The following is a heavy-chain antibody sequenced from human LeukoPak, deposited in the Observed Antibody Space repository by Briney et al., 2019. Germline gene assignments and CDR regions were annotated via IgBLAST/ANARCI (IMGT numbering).Heavy chain of an antibody. V-gene: IGHV5-51*01. CDR3: AKGGTMLVQAFDI. CDR1: GYIFTTYW. D-gene: IGHD6-6*01. J-gene: IGHJ3*02. Sequence: GESLKISCKGSGYIFTTYWIGWVRQMPGKGLEWMGIIYPGDSDTRYSPSFQGQVTISADKSISTAYLQWSSLKASDSAMYYCAKGGTMLVQAFDIWGQGTMVTVSS. CDR2: IYPGDSDT.